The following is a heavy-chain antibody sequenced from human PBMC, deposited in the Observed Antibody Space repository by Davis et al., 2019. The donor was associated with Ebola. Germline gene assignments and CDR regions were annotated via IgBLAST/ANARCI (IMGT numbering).Heavy chain of an antibody. CDR3: ARAPREWELLGFDY. Sequence: GESLKISCAASGFTFSSYAMSWVRQAPGKGLEWVSAISGSGGSTYYADSVKGRFTISRDNSKNTLYLQMNSLRAEDTAVYYCARAPREWELLGFDYWGQGTLVTVSS. CDR2: ISGSGGST. CDR1: GFTFSSYA. D-gene: IGHD1-26*01. J-gene: IGHJ4*02. V-gene: IGHV3-23*01.